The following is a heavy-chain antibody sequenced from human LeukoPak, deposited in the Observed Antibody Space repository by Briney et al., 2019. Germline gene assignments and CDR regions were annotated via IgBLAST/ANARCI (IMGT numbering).Heavy chain of an antibody. CDR3: AVGVDGYTSDY. D-gene: IGHD5-24*01. V-gene: IGHV5-10-1*01. J-gene: IGHJ4*02. Sequence: GESLKISCKGSGYSFTSYWISWVRQMPGKGLEWMGRIDPSDSYTNYSPSFQGHVTISADKSISTTYLQWSSLKASDTAMYYCAVGVDGYTSDYWGQGTLVTVSS. CDR2: IDPSDSYT. CDR1: GYSFTSYW.